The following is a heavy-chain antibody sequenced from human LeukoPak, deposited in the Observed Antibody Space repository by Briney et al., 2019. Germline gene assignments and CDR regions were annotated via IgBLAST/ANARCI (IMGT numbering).Heavy chain of an antibody. D-gene: IGHD1-14*01. CDR1: GFTFSSYA. V-gene: IGHV3-23*01. CDR3: VIHAEVRTPPFDY. CDR2: ISGSGGST. J-gene: IGHJ4*02. Sequence: PGGSLRLSCAASGFTFSSYAMSWVRQAPGKGLEWVSAISGSGGSTYYADSVKGRFTISRDNSKNTLHLQMNSLRAEDTAVYYCVIHAEVRTPPFDYWGQGTLVTVSS.